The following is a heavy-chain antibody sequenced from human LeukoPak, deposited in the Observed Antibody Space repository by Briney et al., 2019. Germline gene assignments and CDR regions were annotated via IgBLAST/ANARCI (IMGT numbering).Heavy chain of an antibody. Sequence: SETLSLTCIVSGGSISSGDYYWGWIRQPPGKGLEWIGNVHHTGKIYYNPSLSSRVTMYVDRSKNQFSLKLTSVTAADTAIYYCARHPAAQNWFDPWGQGALVTISS. V-gene: IGHV4-39*01. CDR3: ARHPAAQNWFDP. D-gene: IGHD6-25*01. CDR2: VHHTGKI. J-gene: IGHJ5*02. CDR1: GGSISSGDYY.